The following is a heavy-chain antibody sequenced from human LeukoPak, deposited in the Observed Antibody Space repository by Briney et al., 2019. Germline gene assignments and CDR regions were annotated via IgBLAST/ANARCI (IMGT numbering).Heavy chain of an antibody. CDR1: GFTQNA. V-gene: IGHV3-23*01. CDR3: VQDWAWGAFAY. CDR2: ISRSGGNS. Sequence: GGSLRLSCEASGFTQNAMGWVRQAPGKGLEWVASISRSGGNSHYADSVKGRFTISRDNSKDTMYLQMDSLGAEDTAVYYCVQDWAWGAFAYWGQGTLVTVSS. D-gene: IGHD7-27*01. J-gene: IGHJ4*02.